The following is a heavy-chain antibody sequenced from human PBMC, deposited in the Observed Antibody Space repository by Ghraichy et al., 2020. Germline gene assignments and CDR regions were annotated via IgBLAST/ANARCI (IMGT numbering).Heavy chain of an antibody. D-gene: IGHD3-10*01. J-gene: IGHJ4*02. CDR1: GFTFSSYW. CDR3: ARDLPYYGSGSCPDS. CDR2: ISSDGSST. V-gene: IGHV3-74*01. Sequence: GGSLRLSCAASGFTFSSYWMHWVRQAPGKGLVWVSRISSDGSSTSYADSVKGRFTISRDNAKNTLYLQMNSLRAEDTAVYYCARDLPYYGSGSCPDSWGQGTLVTVSS.